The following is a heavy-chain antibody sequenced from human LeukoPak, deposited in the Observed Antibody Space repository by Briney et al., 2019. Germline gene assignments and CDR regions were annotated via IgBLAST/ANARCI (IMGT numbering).Heavy chain of an antibody. D-gene: IGHD3-10*01. CDR3: ARDAEYYYGSGSYSSGIDV. CDR2: MYYSGST. Sequence: PQTLSLTCTVSGGSISSGGYYWSWIRQHPGKGLEWIGYMYYSGSTYYNPSLKSRVIISVDMSKNQFSLKLFSVTAADTAVHYCARDAEYYYGSGSYSSGIDVWGQGTTVTVSS. V-gene: IGHV4-31*03. CDR1: GGSISSGGYY. J-gene: IGHJ6*02.